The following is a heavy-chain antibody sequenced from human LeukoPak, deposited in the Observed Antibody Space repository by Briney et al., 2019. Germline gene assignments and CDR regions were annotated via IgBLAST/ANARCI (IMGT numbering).Heavy chain of an antibody. Sequence: PSETLSLTCAVYGGSFSGYYWSWIRQPPGKGLEWIGEINHSGSTNYNPSLKSRVTISEDTSKKQFSLKVRSVTAADTAVYYCARTLIAVAGYVHWGQGTLVTVSS. CDR3: ARTLIAVAGYVH. D-gene: IGHD6-19*01. V-gene: IGHV4-34*01. CDR2: INHSGST. CDR1: GGSFSGYY. J-gene: IGHJ4*02.